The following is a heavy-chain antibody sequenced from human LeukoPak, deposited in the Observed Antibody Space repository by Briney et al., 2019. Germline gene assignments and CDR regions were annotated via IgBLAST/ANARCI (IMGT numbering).Heavy chain of an antibody. CDR2: ISYDGSNT. J-gene: IGHJ4*02. Sequence: GGSLRLSCAASGLTFSNYALHWVRQAPGKGLEWVTTISYDGSNTYYADSVKGRFIISRDNSKNTLYLQMNSLRAEDTAVYYCAKNDMPAAKPFFDYWGQGTLVTVSS. D-gene: IGHD3-9*01. CDR3: AKNDMPAAKPFFDY. V-gene: IGHV3-30*04. CDR1: GLTFSNYA.